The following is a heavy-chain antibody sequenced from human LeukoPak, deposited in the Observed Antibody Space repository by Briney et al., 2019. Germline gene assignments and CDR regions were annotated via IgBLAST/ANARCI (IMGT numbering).Heavy chain of an antibody. Sequence: GRSLRLSCAASGFTFDDYAMHWVRQAPGKGLEWVSGISWNSGSIGYADSVKARFTISRDNAKNSLYLQMNSLRAEDTALYYCAKASRGSYRYFPFDYWGQGTLVTVSS. CDR2: ISWNSGSI. J-gene: IGHJ4*02. V-gene: IGHV3-9*01. CDR3: AKASRGSYRYFPFDY. D-gene: IGHD3-16*02. CDR1: GFTFDDYA.